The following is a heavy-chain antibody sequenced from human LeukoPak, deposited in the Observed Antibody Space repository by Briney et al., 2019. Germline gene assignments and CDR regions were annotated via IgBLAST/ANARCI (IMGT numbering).Heavy chain of an antibody. CDR3: ATSPESSGWYYFDY. Sequence: GGSLRLSCAASGFTFSSYAMHWVRQAPGKGLEWVAVISYDGSNKYYADSVKGRFTISRDNSKNMLYLQMNSLRAEDTAVYYCATSPESSGWYYFDYWGQGTLVTVSS. D-gene: IGHD6-19*01. CDR2: ISYDGSNK. J-gene: IGHJ4*02. CDR1: GFTFSSYA. V-gene: IGHV3-30*04.